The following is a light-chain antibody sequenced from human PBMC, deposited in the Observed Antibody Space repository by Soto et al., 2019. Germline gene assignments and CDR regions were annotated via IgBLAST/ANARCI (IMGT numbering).Light chain of an antibody. CDR3: VLYMGSGIWV. CDR2: STN. CDR1: SGSVSTSYY. Sequence: QTVVTQEPSFSVSPGGTVTLTCGLNSGSVSTSYYPSWYQQTPGQAPRTLIYSTNIRSSGVPDRFSGSILGNKAALTITGAQADDESDYYCVLYMGSGIWVFGGGIKLTVL. V-gene: IGLV8-61*01. J-gene: IGLJ3*02.